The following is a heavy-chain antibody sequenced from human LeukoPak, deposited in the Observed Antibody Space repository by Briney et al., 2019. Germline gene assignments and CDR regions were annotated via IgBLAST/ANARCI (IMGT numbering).Heavy chain of an antibody. J-gene: IGHJ4*02. V-gene: IGHV3-21*04. CDR3: AKVTGYSYGNFDY. CDR2: ISSTSSYI. CDR1: GFTFSTYS. Sequence: PGGSLRLSCAASGFTFSTYSMNWVRQAPGKGLEWVSLISSTSSYIYYADSVKGRFTISRDNAKNSLYLQMNSLRAEDTAVYYCAKVTGYSYGNFDYWGQGTLVTVSS. D-gene: IGHD5-18*01.